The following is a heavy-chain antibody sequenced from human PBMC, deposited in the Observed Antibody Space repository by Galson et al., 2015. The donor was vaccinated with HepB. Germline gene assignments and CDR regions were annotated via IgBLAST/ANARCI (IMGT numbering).Heavy chain of an antibody. V-gene: IGHV3-23*01. CDR1: GFTFSSYG. CDR3: AKDEAWTYYGMYV. CDR2: ISGSGGTT. Sequence: SLRLSCAASGFTFSSYGMSWVRQAPGKGLEWVAAISGSGGTTYYADSVKGRFTISRDNSKNTLYLQMSSLRAEDTAVYYCAKDEAWTYYGMYVWGQGTTVTVSS. D-gene: IGHD3/OR15-3a*01. J-gene: IGHJ6*02.